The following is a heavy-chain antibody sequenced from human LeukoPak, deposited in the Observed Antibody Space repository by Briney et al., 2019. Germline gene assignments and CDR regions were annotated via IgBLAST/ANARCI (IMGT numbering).Heavy chain of an antibody. D-gene: IGHD3-22*01. J-gene: IGHJ4*02. CDR3: ARGDSSGYPDY. V-gene: IGHV4-38-2*02. CDR2: IYHSGST. Sequence: SETLSLTCTVSGYSISSGYYWGWIRQPPGKGLEWIGSIYHSGSTYYNPSLKSRVTISVDTSKNQFSLKLSSVTAADTAVYHCARGDSSGYPDYWGQGTLVTVSS. CDR1: GYSISSGYY.